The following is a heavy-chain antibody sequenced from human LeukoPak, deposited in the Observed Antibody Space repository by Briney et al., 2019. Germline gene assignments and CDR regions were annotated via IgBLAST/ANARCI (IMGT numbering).Heavy chain of an antibody. J-gene: IGHJ4*02. Sequence: SETLSLTCAVYGGSFSGYYWSWIRQPPGKGLEWIGEINHSGSTNYNPSLKSRVTISVDTSKNQFSLKLSSVTAADTAVYHCARGKEGDSYGTDYWGQGTLVTVSS. CDR2: INHSGST. V-gene: IGHV4-34*01. CDR3: ARGKEGDSYGTDY. D-gene: IGHD5-18*01. CDR1: GGSFSGYY.